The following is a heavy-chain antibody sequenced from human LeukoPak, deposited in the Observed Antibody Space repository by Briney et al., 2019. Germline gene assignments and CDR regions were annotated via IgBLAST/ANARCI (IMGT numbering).Heavy chain of an antibody. D-gene: IGHD3-22*01. Sequence: GGSLRLSCAASGFTVSANYMNWVRQAPGKGLESVSVIYSSGHTYYADSVNGRFTISRDNSTNTLYLQMNSLRADDPAVYYCVRDRRHDDSTGYYYVGFDSWGQGTLVTVSS. CDR3: VRDRRHDDSTGYYYVGFDS. CDR1: GFTVSANY. V-gene: IGHV3-53*01. J-gene: IGHJ4*02. CDR2: IYSSGHT.